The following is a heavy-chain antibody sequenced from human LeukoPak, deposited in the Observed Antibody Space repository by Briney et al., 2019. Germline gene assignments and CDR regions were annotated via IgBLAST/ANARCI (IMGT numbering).Heavy chain of an antibody. CDR3: ARGGRGGYCSSTSCPSRFDY. V-gene: IGHV3-30-3*01. J-gene: IGHJ4*02. D-gene: IGHD2-2*01. CDR2: ISYDGSNK. Sequence: GGSLRLSCAASGFTFSSYAMHWVRQAPGKGLEWVAVISYDGSNKYYADSVKGRFTISRDNSKNTLYLQMNSLRAEGTAVYYCARGGRGGYCSSTSCPSRFDYWGQGTLVTVSS. CDR1: GFTFSSYA.